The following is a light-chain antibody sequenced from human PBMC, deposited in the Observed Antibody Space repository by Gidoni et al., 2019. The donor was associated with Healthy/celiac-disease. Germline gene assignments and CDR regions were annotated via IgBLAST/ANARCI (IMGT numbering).Light chain of an antibody. CDR1: QDISNY. J-gene: IGKJ2*01. CDR3: QQYDNLLPMYT. V-gene: IGKV1-33*01. CDR2: DAS. Sequence: DIQMTQSPSSLSASVGDRVNITCQASQDISNYLNWYQQKPGKAPKLLIYDASNLETGVPSRFSGSGSGTDFTFTISSLQPEDIATYYCQQYDNLLPMYTFGQGTKLEIK.